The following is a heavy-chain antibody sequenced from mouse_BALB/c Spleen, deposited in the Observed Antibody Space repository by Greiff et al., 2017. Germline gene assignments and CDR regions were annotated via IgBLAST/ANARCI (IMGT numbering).Heavy chain of an antibody. CDR1: GYTFTSYW. J-gene: IGHJ4*01. V-gene: IGHV1-69*02. D-gene: IGHD1-1*01. Sequence: QVQLQQPGAELVRPGASVKLSCKASGYTFTSYWINWVKQRPGQGLEWIGNIYPSDSYTNYNQKFKDKATLTVDKSSSTAYMQLSSPTSEDSAVYYCARGSHYYGSAMDYWGQGTSVTVSS. CDR2: IYPSDSYT. CDR3: ARGSHYYGSAMDY.